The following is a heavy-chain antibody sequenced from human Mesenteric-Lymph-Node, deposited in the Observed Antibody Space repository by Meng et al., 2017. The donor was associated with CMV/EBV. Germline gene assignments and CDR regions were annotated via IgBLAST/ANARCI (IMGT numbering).Heavy chain of an antibody. J-gene: IGHJ3*02. CDR2: IRYDGSNK. CDR1: GFTFSSYG. CDR3: AKDRIDWLRVPAAFDI. D-gene: IGHD3-9*01. Sequence: GESLKISCAASGFTFSSYGMHWVRQAPGKGLEWVAFIRYDGSNKYYADSVKGRFTISRDNSKNTLYLQMNSLRAEDTAVYYCAKDRIDWLRVPAAFDIWGQGTMVTVSS. V-gene: IGHV3-30*02.